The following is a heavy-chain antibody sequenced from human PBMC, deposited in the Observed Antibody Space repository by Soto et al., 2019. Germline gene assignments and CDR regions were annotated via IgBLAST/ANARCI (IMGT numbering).Heavy chain of an antibody. Sequence: EVQLVESGGGLVQPGGSLRLSCVASGFTFSSHEMNWVRQAPGKGLEWVSYISSSGSPIDYADSVRGRFTISRDNAKNSVILQMNSLRVEDTAVYYCAREVGRGSGSYYLDYWGQETLVTVSS. J-gene: IGHJ4*02. CDR1: GFTFSSHE. CDR2: ISSSGSPI. CDR3: AREVGRGSGSYYLDY. D-gene: IGHD3-16*01. V-gene: IGHV3-48*03.